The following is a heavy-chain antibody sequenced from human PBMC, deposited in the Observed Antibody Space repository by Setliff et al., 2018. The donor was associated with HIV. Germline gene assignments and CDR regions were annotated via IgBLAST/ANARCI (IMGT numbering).Heavy chain of an antibody. CDR1: GFTFSYYG. V-gene: IGHV3-30*02. CDR2: IRYDDTYK. Sequence: GGSLRLSCATSGFTFSYYGMHWVRQAPGKGLEWVAFIRYDDTYKYYADSVKGRFTISRDNSKNTLYLQMNSLRAEDTAVYYCARGQTTAEYWGQGTLVTVSS. D-gene: IGHD4-17*01. J-gene: IGHJ4*02. CDR3: ARGQTTAEY.